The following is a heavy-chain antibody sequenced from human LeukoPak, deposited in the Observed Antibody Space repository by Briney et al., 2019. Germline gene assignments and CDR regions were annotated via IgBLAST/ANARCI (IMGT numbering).Heavy chain of an antibody. D-gene: IGHD3-3*01. CDR1: GFTISSYS. CDR3: ARGVDNYYYYYMDV. CDR2: ISSSSSYI. V-gene: IGHV3-21*01. J-gene: IGHJ6*03. Sequence: GGSLTLSCAASGFTISSYSMNWVRQAPGKGLEWVSSISSSSSYIYYADSVKGRFTISRDNAKKSLYLQMNSLRAEDTAVYYCARGVDNYYYYYMDVWGKGTTVTISS.